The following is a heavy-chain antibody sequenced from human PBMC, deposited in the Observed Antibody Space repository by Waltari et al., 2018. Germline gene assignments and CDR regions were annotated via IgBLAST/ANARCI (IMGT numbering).Heavy chain of an antibody. V-gene: IGHV4-4*07. CDR1: DGSISTYY. Sequence: QVQLQESGPGLVKASETLSLTCTVPDGSISTYYWNWVRQPAGKGLVWIGRIYTTGSPTYNPSLRSRVTMSVDASKGQFSLKLTSVTAADTAVYYCASGPGKYFYYMDVWGNGTTVTVSS. J-gene: IGHJ6*03. CDR2: IYTTGSP. CDR3: ASGPGKYFYYMDV.